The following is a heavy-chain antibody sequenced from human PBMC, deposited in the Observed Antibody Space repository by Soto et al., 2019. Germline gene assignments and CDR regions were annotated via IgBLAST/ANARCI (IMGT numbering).Heavy chain of an antibody. V-gene: IGHV1-24*01. CDR2: FEPEDGET. CDR3: AAGGPRWLPSPFDY. D-gene: IGHD5-12*01. CDR1: GHTLTEFS. Sequence: QVQLVQSGAEVKKPGASVKVSCKVSGHTLTEFSMHWVRQAPGKGLEWMGGFEPEDGETIYAQRFQGRVTMAVDTSTDSGYMELSSLISNDTSVYDCAAGGPRWLPSPFDYWGQPTLVTLSS. J-gene: IGHJ4*02.